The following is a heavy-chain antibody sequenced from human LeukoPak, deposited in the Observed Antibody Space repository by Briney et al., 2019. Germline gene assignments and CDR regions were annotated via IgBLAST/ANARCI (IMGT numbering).Heavy chain of an antibody. J-gene: IGHJ4*02. CDR1: GFIVSSNY. CDR3: AKTSRGYSGYDSMDY. CDR2: ISGSGGST. D-gene: IGHD5-12*01. V-gene: IGHV3-23*01. Sequence: GGSLRLSCAASGFIVSSNYMNWVRQAPGKGLEWVSAISGSGGSTYYADSVKGRFTISRDNSKNTLYLQMNSLRAEDTAVYYCAKTSRGYSGYDSMDYWGQGTLVTVSS.